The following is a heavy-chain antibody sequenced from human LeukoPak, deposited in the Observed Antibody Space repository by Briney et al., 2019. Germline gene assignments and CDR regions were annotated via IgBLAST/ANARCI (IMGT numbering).Heavy chain of an antibody. D-gene: IGHD6-6*01. Sequence: PGRSLRLSCAASGFTFDDYAMHWVRQAPGKGLEWVSGISWNSGSIGYADSVKGRFTISRDNAKNSLYLQMNSLRAEDTAVYYCARGGSIAARPGYYWGQGTLVTVSS. J-gene: IGHJ4*02. CDR2: ISWNSGSI. CDR3: ARGGSIAARPGYY. V-gene: IGHV3-9*01. CDR1: GFTFDDYA.